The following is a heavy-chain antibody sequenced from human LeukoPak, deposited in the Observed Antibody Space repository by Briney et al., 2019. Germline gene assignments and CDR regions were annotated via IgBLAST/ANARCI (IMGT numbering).Heavy chain of an antibody. V-gene: IGHV4-4*07. Sequence: SETLSLTCTVSGGSISSYYWSWIRRPAGKGLEWIGRIYTSGSTNYNPSLKSRVTMSVDTSKNQFSLKLSSVTAADTAVYYCARGGGDYGDYGLVGFDPWGQGTLVTVSS. J-gene: IGHJ5*02. D-gene: IGHD4-17*01. CDR2: IYTSGST. CDR3: ARGGGDYGDYGLVGFDP. CDR1: GGSISSYY.